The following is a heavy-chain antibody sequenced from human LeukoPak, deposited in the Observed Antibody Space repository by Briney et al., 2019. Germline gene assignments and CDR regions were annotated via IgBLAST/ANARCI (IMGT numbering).Heavy chain of an antibody. CDR1: GGSFSSYY. J-gene: IGHJ5*02. V-gene: IGHV4-4*07. Sequence: SETLSLTCTVSGGSFSSYYWSWIRQPAGKGLEWIGRIYTSGSTNYNPSLKSRVTMSVDTSKNQFSLILSSVTPEDTAVYYCARASAAELDWFDPWGQGTLVTVSS. D-gene: IGHD6-13*01. CDR3: ARASAAELDWFDP. CDR2: IYTSGST.